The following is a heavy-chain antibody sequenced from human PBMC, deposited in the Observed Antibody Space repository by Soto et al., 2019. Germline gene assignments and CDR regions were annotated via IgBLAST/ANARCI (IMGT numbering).Heavy chain of an antibody. Sequence: PGGSLRLSCAASGFSFGSYAMSWVRQAPGKGLEWVSAISGSGGSTYYADSVKGRFTISRDNSKNTLYLQMNSLRAEDTAVYYCAKEPSLLWFGELPIDYWGQGTLVTVSS. CDR2: ISGSGGST. V-gene: IGHV3-23*01. J-gene: IGHJ4*02. CDR1: GFSFGSYA. D-gene: IGHD3-10*01. CDR3: AKEPSLLWFGELPIDY.